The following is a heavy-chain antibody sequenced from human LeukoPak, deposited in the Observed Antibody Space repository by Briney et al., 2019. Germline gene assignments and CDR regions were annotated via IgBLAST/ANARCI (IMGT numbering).Heavy chain of an antibody. V-gene: IGHV1-8*01. J-gene: IGHJ6*03. CDR1: RYTFTSYD. CDR3: ASGPHHRHYYYYYYMDV. CDR2: MNPNSGNT. Sequence: ASVKVSCKASRYTFTSYDINWVRQATGHGLEWMGWMNPNSGNTGYAQKFQGRVTMTRNTSISTAYMELSSLRSEDTAVYYCASGPHHRHYYYYYYMDVWGKGTTVTISS.